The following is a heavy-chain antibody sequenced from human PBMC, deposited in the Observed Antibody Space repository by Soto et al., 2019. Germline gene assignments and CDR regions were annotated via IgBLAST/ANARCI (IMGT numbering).Heavy chain of an antibody. CDR1: GGSISSGDYY. CDR3: ASNSYGYTFYXY. Sequence: PSETLSLTCTVSGGSISSGDYYWSWIRQPPGKGLEWIGYIYYSGSTYYNPSLKSRVTISVDTSKNQFSLKLSSVTAADTAVYYCASNSYGYTFYXYWGQGTLVTVSS. V-gene: IGHV4-30-4*01. CDR2: IYYSGST. J-gene: IGHJ4*02. D-gene: IGHD5-18*01.